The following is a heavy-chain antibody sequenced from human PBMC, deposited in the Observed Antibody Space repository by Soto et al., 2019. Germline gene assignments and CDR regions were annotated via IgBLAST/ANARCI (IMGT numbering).Heavy chain of an antibody. V-gene: IGHV4-38-2*01. CDR3: ARVAYSSSSFDY. J-gene: IGHJ4*02. CDR1: HFSVSSGYY. D-gene: IGHD6-6*01. Sequence: PSETLSLTCAVSHFSVSSGYYWGWIRQPPGKGLEWIGNIYHTGSTYYNPSLKSRVTLSVDTSKNQFSLKLNSVTAADTAVYYCARVAYSSSSFDYWGQGTRVTVSS. CDR2: IYHTGST.